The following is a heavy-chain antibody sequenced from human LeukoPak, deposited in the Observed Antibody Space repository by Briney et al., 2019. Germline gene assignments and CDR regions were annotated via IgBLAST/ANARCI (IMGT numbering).Heavy chain of an antibody. D-gene: IGHD3-9*01. CDR2: IYYSGST. V-gene: IGHV4-31*03. J-gene: IGHJ6*02. CDR1: GGSISSGGYY. Sequence: PSETLPLTCTVSGGSISSGGYYWSWIRQHPGKGLEWIGYIYYSGSTYYSPSLKSRVTISVDTSKNQFSLKLSSVTAADTAVYYCARGLRYYDILTGYLGPSESAYYYGMDVWGQGTTVTVSS. CDR3: ARGLRYYDILTGYLGPSESAYYYGMDV.